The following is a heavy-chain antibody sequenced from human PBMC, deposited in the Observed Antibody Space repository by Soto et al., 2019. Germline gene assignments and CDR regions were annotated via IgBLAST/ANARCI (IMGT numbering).Heavy chain of an antibody. J-gene: IGHJ4*02. Sequence: GGSLRLSCAASGFTFSSYAMSWVRQAPGKGLEWVSAICGNGGSIHYADSVKGRFTISRDNAKNTLYLQMDSLRVEDTAMYYCARDWGWAFDYWGQGTQVTVSS. CDR2: ICGNGGSI. V-gene: IGHV3-23*01. CDR1: GFTFSSYA. D-gene: IGHD6-19*01. CDR3: ARDWGWAFDY.